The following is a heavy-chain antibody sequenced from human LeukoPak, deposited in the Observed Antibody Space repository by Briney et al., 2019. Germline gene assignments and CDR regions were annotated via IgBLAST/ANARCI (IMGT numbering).Heavy chain of an antibody. CDR2: YDPEYGDT. Sequence: ASVKVSCKVSGYSLNDLSVHWVRQAPGKGLQWMGGYDPEYGDTIYAQNFQGRLTMTEDTSTATAFMEVSSLRSEDTAVYYCTAVSLLRGYDVLTFYSYPNYFDFWGQGTLVTVSS. CDR3: TAVSLLRGYDVLTFYSYPNYFDF. D-gene: IGHD3-9*01. V-gene: IGHV1-24*01. CDR1: GYSLNDLS. J-gene: IGHJ4*02.